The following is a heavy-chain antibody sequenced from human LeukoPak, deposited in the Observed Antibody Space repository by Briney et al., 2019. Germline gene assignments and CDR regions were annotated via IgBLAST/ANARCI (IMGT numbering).Heavy chain of an antibody. V-gene: IGHV3-23*01. CDR1: GFTFSSYA. J-gene: IGHJ5*02. D-gene: IGHD6-13*01. CDR3: AKASLNRAAAATKGWFDP. Sequence: GGSLRLSCAASGFTFSSYAMSWVRQAPGKGLEWVSAISGSGGSTYYADSVKGRFTISRDNSKNTLYLQMNSLRAEDTAVYYCAKASLNRAAAATKGWFDPWGQGTLVTVSS. CDR2: ISGSGGST.